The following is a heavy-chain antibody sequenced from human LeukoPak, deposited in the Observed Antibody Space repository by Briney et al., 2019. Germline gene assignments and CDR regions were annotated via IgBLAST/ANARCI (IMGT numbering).Heavy chain of an antibody. V-gene: IGHV3-30*02. CDR2: IRYDGSNK. D-gene: IGHD4-17*01. J-gene: IGHJ4*02. Sequence: PGGSLRLSCAASGFTVSSNYMSWVRQAPGKGLEWVAFIRYDGSNKYYADSVKGRFTISRDNSKNTLYLQMNSLRAEDTAVYYCANDGYGDYVIDYWGQGTLVTVSS. CDR1: GFTVSSNY. CDR3: ANDGYGDYVIDY.